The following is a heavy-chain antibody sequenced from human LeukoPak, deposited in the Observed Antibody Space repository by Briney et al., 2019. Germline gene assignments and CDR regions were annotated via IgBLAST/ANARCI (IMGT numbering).Heavy chain of an antibody. D-gene: IGHD3-22*01. V-gene: IGHV3-11*01. J-gene: IGHJ4*02. CDR2: ISSSGSTI. CDR1: GFTLSDYY. Sequence: GGSLRLSCAASGFTLSDYYMSWIRQAPGKGLVWVSYISSSGSTIYYADSVKGRFTISRDNAKNSPHLQMNSLRAEDTAVYYCARLDAGYYDSSGYTHWGQGTLVTVSS. CDR3: ARLDAGYYDSSGYTH.